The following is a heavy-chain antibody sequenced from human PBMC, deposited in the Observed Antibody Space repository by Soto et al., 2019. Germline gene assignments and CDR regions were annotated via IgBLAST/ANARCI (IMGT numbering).Heavy chain of an antibody. V-gene: IGHV4-59*11. CDR1: GGSISSINNHFSNHY. J-gene: IGHJ3*02. CDR3: ARTYYGSGPNSGRYGFDI. CDR2: IYYSGST. Sequence: PSETLSLTCTVSGGSISSINNHFSNHYCSWIRLSPGRGLEWIAYIYYSGSTSYNPSLKSRVSISLDTSKNQFSLKLSSVTAADTAVYYCARTYYGSGPNSGRYGFDIWGKGTMVTVS. D-gene: IGHD2-21*01.